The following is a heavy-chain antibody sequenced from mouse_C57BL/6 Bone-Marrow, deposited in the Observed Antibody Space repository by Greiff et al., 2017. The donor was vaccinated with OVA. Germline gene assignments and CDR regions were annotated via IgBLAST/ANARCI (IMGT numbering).Heavy chain of an antibody. J-gene: IGHJ3*01. Sequence: VQLQQSGPELAKPGASVKIPCKASGYTFTDYNMDWVKQSHGKSLEWIGDINSNNGGTIYNQKFKGKATLTVDKSSSTAYMELRSLTSEDTAVYYCARGGYYDYDGAAWFAYWGQGTLVTVSA. CDR2: INSNNGGT. CDR3: ARGGYYDYDGAAWFAY. CDR1: GYTFTDYN. D-gene: IGHD2-4*01. V-gene: IGHV1-18*01.